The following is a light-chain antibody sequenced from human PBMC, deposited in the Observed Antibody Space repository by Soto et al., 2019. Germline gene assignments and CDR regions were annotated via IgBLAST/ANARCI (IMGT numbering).Light chain of an antibody. CDR3: CSYADNYSYV. J-gene: IGLJ1*01. CDR1: SSDVGAYNY. Sequence: QSALTQPRSVSGAPGQSVTISCTGTSSDVGAYNYVSWYQQHPGKAPKLMTYDVSKRPSGVPDRFSRSKSGNTASLTISGLQAEDEADYYCCSYADNYSYVFGTGTKVTVL. CDR2: DVS. V-gene: IGLV2-11*01.